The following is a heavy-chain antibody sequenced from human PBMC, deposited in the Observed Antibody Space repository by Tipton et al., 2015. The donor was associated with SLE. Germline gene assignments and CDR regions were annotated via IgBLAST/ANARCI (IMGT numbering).Heavy chain of an antibody. CDR1: DGSITSYY. CDR2: IYYTGTT. D-gene: IGHD3-9*01. CDR3: AREGLHYDILTGLLGRGYYFDH. Sequence: TLSLTCSVSDGSITSYYWSWIRQPPGKGLEWIGHIYYTGTTYYNPSLKSRLTLSLDTSKNQFSLKMISVTAADTAVYYCAREGLHYDILTGLLGRGYYFDHWGQGALVTVSS. J-gene: IGHJ4*02. V-gene: IGHV4-59*12.